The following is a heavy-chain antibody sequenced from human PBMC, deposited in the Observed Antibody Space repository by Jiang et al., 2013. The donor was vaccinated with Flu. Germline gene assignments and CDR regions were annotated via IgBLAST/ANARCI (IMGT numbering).Heavy chain of an antibody. CDR2: INPSGGST. CDR3: ARDRLGSYYHYYYYYGMDV. J-gene: IGHJ6*02. Sequence: SVKVSCKASGYTFTSYYMHWVRQAPGQGLEWMGIINPSGGSTSYAQKFQGRVTMTRDTSTSTVYMELSSLRSEDTAVYYCARDRLGSYYHYYYYYGMDVWGQGTTVTVSS. V-gene: IGHV1-46*01. D-gene: IGHD3-10*01. CDR1: GYTFTSYY.